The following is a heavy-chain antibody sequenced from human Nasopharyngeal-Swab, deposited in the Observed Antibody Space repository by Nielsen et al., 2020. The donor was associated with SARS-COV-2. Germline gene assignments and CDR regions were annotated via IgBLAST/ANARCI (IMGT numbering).Heavy chain of an antibody. J-gene: IGHJ5*02. V-gene: IGHV4-59*11. Sequence: SETLSLTCSVSGFSISSQYWSWIRQPPGKGLEWIGYISRTSGSSYNPALKSRVTMFMDTSKNQFSLKVKSVIAADTAVYYCAKEVATGWFDPWGQGTLVTVSP. CDR2: ISRTSGS. CDR3: AKEVATGWFDP. CDR1: GFSISSQY.